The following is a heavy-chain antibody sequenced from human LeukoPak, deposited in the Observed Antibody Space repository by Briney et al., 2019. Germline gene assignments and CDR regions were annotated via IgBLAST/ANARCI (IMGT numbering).Heavy chain of an antibody. J-gene: IGHJ4*02. CDR2: ISGSGDNT. V-gene: IGHV3-23*01. CDR3: VTTSVSPGH. Sequence: TGGSLRLSCAAPGFTFSTYDMSWVRQAPGKGLEWVSGISGSGDNTYYADSVKGRFTISRDNSKNTLYLHMNSLRAEDTAVYYCVTTSVSPGHWGQGTLVTVSS. CDR1: GFTFSTYD. D-gene: IGHD1-14*01.